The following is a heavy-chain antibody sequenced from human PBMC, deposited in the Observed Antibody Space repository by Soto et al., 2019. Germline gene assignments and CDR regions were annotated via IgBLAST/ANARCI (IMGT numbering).Heavy chain of an antibody. CDR1: GYTFTHFY. CDR3: ARDEGGYDILTGYYKAHHFDY. V-gene: IGHV1-18*01. J-gene: IGHJ4*02. CDR2: ISPHNFNT. Sequence: ASVKVSCKASGYTFTHFYITWVRQAPGQGLEWMGAISPHNFNTNYAQKFRGRVTLTTEKSTNTAYMDLGGLTSDDTAVYYCARDEGGYDILTGYYKAHHFDYWGQGVQVTVS. D-gene: IGHD3-9*01.